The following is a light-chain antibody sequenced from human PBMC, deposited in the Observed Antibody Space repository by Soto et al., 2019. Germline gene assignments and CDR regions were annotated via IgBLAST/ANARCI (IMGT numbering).Light chain of an antibody. J-gene: IGKJ4*01. CDR2: AAS. Sequence: DIQMTQSPSSLSASVGDRVTITCRASQSITTYLNWYRQKPGKAPKLLIYAASSLQSGVPSRFSGSGSETEFTFTISSLQPEDFATYYCQQSHNAPLTFGGGTKVDIK. V-gene: IGKV1-39*01. CDR1: QSITTY. CDR3: QQSHNAPLT.